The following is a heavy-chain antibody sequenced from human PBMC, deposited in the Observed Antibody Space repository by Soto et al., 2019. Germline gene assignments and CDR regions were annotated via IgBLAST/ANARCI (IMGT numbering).Heavy chain of an antibody. J-gene: IGHJ4*02. CDR3: ARFLWSDTSLYYFDY. CDR1: GFSLTGSGVG. V-gene: IGHV2-5*02. D-gene: IGHD3-3*01. Sequence: QITLKESGPTLVKPTQTLTLTCTFSGFSLTGSGVGVGWIRQPPGKALEWLALIYWDDHKRYRPSLKSRLTIPKNTPKNHVALTVPNMDPVDTATYYCARFLWSDTSLYYFDYRGQGTLVTVSS. CDR2: IYWDDHK.